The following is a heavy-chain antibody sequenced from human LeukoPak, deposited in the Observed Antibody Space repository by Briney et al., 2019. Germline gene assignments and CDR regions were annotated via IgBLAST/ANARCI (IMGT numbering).Heavy chain of an antibody. Sequence: PSETLSLTCAVYGGSFSGYYWSWIRQPPGKGLEWIGEINHSGSTNYNPSLKSRVTISVDTSKNQFSLKLSSVTAADTAVYYCARGERIRYYDFWSGLNKPFDYWGQGTLVTVSS. J-gene: IGHJ4*02. D-gene: IGHD3-3*01. CDR2: INHSGST. CDR3: ARGERIRYYDFWSGLNKPFDY. CDR1: GGSFSGYY. V-gene: IGHV4-34*01.